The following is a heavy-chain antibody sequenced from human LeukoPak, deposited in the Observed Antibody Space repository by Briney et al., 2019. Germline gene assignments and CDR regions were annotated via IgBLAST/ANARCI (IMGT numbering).Heavy chain of an antibody. J-gene: IGHJ5*02. Sequence: GGSLRLSCAASGSTFSSYAMSWVRQAPGKGLEWVSAISGSGGSTYYADSVKGRFTISRDNSKNTLYLQMNSLRAEDTAVYYCAKDFVFGSGWPNWFDPWGQGTLVTVSS. CDR1: GSTFSSYA. V-gene: IGHV3-23*01. CDR2: ISGSGGST. CDR3: AKDFVFGSGWPNWFDP. D-gene: IGHD6-19*01.